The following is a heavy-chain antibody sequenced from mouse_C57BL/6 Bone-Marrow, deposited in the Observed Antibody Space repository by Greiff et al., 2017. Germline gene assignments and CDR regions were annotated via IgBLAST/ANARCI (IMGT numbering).Heavy chain of an antibody. V-gene: IGHV1-78*01. CDR2: IYPRDGST. D-gene: IGHD2-1*01. CDR1: GYTFTDHT. Sequence: QVQLQQSDAELVKPGASVKISCKVSGYTFTDHTIHWMKQRPEQGLAWIGSIYPRDGSTKYNEKFKGKATLTADKSSSTAYMQLNSLTSEDSAVYFCARCIYGNYEFAYWGQGTLVTVSA. CDR3: ARCIYGNYEFAY. J-gene: IGHJ3*01.